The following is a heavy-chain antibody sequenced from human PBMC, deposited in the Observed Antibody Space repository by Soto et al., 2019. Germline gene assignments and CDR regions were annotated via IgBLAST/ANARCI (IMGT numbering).Heavy chain of an antibody. CDR2: IIPIFGTA. V-gene: IGHV1-69*12. D-gene: IGHD5-18*01. CDR3: ARDRGSTYSSRVYYYGMVV. J-gene: IGHJ6*02. CDR1: GGTFSSYA. Sequence: QVQLVQSGAEVKKPGSSVKVSCKASGGTFSSYAISWVRQAPGQGLEWMGGIIPIFGTANYAQKFQGRVTITADESTSTAYMGVSSLRSEDTAVYYCARDRGSTYSSRVYYYGMVVWGQGTTVTVSS.